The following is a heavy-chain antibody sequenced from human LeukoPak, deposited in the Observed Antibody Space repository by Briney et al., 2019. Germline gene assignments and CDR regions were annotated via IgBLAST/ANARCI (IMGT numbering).Heavy chain of an antibody. CDR3: ARLRSPGDFDY. Sequence: SETLSLTCSVSGGSVSGSNYYWAWIRQPPEKGLEWIGTIYYSGSTYYNVSLKSRVTISVDTSKNQFSLNLSSVTAADTAVYYCARLRSPGDFDYWGQGTLVTVSS. CDR2: IYYSGST. D-gene: IGHD1-26*01. CDR1: GGSVSGSNYY. V-gene: IGHV4-39*07. J-gene: IGHJ4*02.